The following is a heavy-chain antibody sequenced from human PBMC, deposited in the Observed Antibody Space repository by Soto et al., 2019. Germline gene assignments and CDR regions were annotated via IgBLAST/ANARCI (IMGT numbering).Heavy chain of an antibody. Sequence: GGSLRLSCAASGFTFISYAMSWVRQAPGKGLEWVSAISGSGGSTYYADSVKGRFTISRDNSKNTLYLQMNSLRAEDTAVYYCAKNIRFLEWLSPAFDYWGQGTLVTVSS. V-gene: IGHV3-23*01. CDR2: ISGSGGST. CDR3: AKNIRFLEWLSPAFDY. D-gene: IGHD3-3*01. CDR1: GFTFISYA. J-gene: IGHJ4*02.